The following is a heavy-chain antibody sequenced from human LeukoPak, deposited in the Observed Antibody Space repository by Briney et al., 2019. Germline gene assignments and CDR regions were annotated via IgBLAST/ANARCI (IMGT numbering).Heavy chain of an antibody. CDR2: INPSGGST. Sequence: ASVKVSCKASGYTFTSYYMHWVRQAPGQGLEWMGIINPSGGSTSYAQKFQGRVTMTTDTSTSTAYMELRSLRSDDTAVYYCARPAYYDFWSGYSHFDYWGKGTLVTVSS. V-gene: IGHV1-46*01. D-gene: IGHD3-3*01. J-gene: IGHJ4*02. CDR1: GYTFTSYY. CDR3: ARPAYYDFWSGYSHFDY.